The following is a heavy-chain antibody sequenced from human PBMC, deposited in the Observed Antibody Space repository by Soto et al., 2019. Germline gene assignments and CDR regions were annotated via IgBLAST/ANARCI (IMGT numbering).Heavy chain of an antibody. Sequence: GGSLRLSCAASGFTFSSYWMSWVRQAPGKGLEWVANIKQDGSEKSYVDSVKGRFTISRDNAKNSLYLQMNSLRAEDTAVYYCTRKGYIVATMDYYYYMDVWGKGTTVTVSS. CDR1: GFTFSSYW. CDR2: IKQDGSEK. D-gene: IGHD5-12*01. J-gene: IGHJ6*03. CDR3: TRKGYIVATMDYYYYMDV. V-gene: IGHV3-7*01.